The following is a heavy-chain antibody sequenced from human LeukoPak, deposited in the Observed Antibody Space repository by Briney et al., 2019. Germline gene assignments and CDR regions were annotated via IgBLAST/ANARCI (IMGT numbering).Heavy chain of an antibody. CDR2: ISGSGGST. V-gene: IGHV3-23*01. CDR3: ATSPHYCSSTSCYIYMDV. CDR1: GFTFSSYA. J-gene: IGHJ6*03. Sequence: GGSLRLSCAASGFTFSSYAMSWVRQAPGKGLEWVSAISGSGGSTYYADSVKGRFTISRDNSKNTLYLQMNSLRAEDTAVYYCATSPHYCSSTSCYIYMDVWGKGTTVTVFS. D-gene: IGHD2-2*02.